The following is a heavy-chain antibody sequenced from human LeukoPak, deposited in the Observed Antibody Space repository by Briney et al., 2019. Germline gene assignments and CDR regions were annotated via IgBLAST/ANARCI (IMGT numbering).Heavy chain of an antibody. V-gene: IGHV4-59*04. CDR1: GGSISSYY. CDR3: ARHVVSPRAFDI. Sequence: PSETLSLTCTVSGGSISSYYWSWIRQPPGKGLEWIGYIYYSGSTYYNPSLKSRVTISVDTSKNQFSLKLSSVTAADTAVYYCARHVVSPRAFDIWGQGTMVTVSS. CDR2: IYYSGST. J-gene: IGHJ3*02. D-gene: IGHD2/OR15-2a*01.